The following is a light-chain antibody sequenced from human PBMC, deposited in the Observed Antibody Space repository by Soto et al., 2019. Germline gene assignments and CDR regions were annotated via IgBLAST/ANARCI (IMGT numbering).Light chain of an antibody. V-gene: IGLV2-14*01. CDR2: DVS. CDR3: QSYDSSLSAVV. Sequence: QSVLTQPASVSGSPGQSITISCTGTSSDVGGYNYVSWYQQHPGKAPKRMIYDVSNRPSGVSNRFSGSKSGNTASLTISGLQAEDEADYYCQSYDSSLSAVVFGGGTKVTVL. CDR1: SSDVGGYNY. J-gene: IGLJ2*01.